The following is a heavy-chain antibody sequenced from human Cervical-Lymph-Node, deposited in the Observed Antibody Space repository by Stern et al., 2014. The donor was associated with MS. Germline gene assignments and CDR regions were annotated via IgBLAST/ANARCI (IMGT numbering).Heavy chain of an antibody. Sequence: VQLGQSGPEVKRPGESLKISCQASGYTFTSYWIGWVRQMPAKGLEGIAIIFPGGSDIRSSPSFQGQVTISADKSSSTAYLQWNNLKASDTAIYYCARQRYFDYWGQGTLVTVSS. CDR1: GYTFTSYW. V-gene: IGHV5-51*01. J-gene: IGHJ4*02. CDR2: IFPGGSDI. CDR3: ARQRYFDY.